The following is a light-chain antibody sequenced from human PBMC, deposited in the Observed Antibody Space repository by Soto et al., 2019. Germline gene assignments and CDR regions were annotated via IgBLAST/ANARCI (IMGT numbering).Light chain of an antibody. CDR1: QSVSSSY. CDR2: GAS. J-gene: IGKJ1*01. V-gene: IGKV3-20*01. Sequence: DIVLTQSPGTLSLSPGERATLSCRASQSVSSSYLAWYQQKPGQAPRLLIYGASSRATGIPDRFSGSGSGTDFTLTISRLEPEDFAVYYCQQYGSSSLWTFGQGTKVDIK. CDR3: QQYGSSSLWT.